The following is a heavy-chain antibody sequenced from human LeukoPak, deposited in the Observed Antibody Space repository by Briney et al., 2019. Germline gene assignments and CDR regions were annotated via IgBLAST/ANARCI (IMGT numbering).Heavy chain of an antibody. Sequence: TGGSLRLSCAASGFTFSSYWMSWVRQAPGKGLEWVANIKQDGSEKYYVDSVKGRFTISRDNAKNSLYLQMNSLRAEDTAVYYCAREILTQWLPREDYFDFWGQGTLVTVSS. CDR1: GFTFSSYW. CDR2: IKQDGSEK. V-gene: IGHV3-7*01. D-gene: IGHD6-19*01. CDR3: AREILTQWLPREDYFDF. J-gene: IGHJ4*02.